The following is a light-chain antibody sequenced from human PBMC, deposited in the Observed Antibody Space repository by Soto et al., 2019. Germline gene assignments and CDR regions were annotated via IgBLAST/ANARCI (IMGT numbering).Light chain of an antibody. CDR2: KAS. CDR1: QSISSW. J-gene: IGKJ2*01. CDR3: QQYNGRT. Sequence: DIQMTQSPSTLSASVGDRVTFSCRASQSISSWLAWYQQKPGKAPKLLIYKASSLESGVPSRFNGSGSGTEFTLTISSLQPDDFATYYCQQYNGRTFGQGTKLEIK. V-gene: IGKV1-5*03.